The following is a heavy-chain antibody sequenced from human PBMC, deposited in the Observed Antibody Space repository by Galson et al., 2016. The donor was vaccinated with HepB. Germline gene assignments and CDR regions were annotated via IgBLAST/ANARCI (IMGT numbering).Heavy chain of an antibody. V-gene: IGHV3-23*01. CDR1: GFTFSNYA. D-gene: IGHD2-2*01. Sequence: SLRLSCAASGFTFSNYAMTWVRQAPGKGLEWVSSISGSGDTTYDAHAVRGRFTISRDNSRNTLSMQMDSLRAEDSAIYYCAKGNIVQVPAAPYAWGQGALVTVSS. J-gene: IGHJ5*02. CDR3: AKGNIVQVPAAPYA. CDR2: ISGSGDTT.